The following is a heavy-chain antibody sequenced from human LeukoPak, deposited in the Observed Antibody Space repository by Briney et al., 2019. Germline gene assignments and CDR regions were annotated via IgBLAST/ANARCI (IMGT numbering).Heavy chain of an antibody. CDR3: ARRGGSRGWGAFDI. Sequence: GGSLRLSCAASGFTVSGHPMSWVRQAPGKGLEWVSVIYRGGNTYYADSVKGRFTISRDNSKNTLSLQMSSLRVEDTAIYYCARRGGSRGWGAFDIWGQGTIVTVSS. CDR1: GFTVSGHP. D-gene: IGHD6-19*01. V-gene: IGHV3-53*01. CDR2: IYRGGNT. J-gene: IGHJ3*02.